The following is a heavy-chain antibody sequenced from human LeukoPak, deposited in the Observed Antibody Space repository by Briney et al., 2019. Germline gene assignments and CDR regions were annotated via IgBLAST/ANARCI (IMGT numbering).Heavy chain of an antibody. CDR2: INPSGGST. J-gene: IGHJ4*02. V-gene: IGHV1-46*03. D-gene: IGHD6-6*01. CDR1: GYTFTSYY. CDR3: ARDLSNSSSPFYYFDY. Sequence: SVKVSCKASGYTFTSYYMHWVRQAPGQGLEWMGIINPSGGSTSYAQKFQGRVTMTRDTSTSTVYMELSSLRSEDTAVYYCARDLSNSSSPFYYFDYWGQGTLVTVSS.